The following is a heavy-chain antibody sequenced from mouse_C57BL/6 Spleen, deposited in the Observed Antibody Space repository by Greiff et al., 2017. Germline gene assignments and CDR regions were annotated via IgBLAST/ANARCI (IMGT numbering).Heavy chain of an antibody. CDR3: ARRAARARGAMDY. CDR2: IDPSDSYT. D-gene: IGHD3-1*01. CDR1: GYTFTSYW. J-gene: IGHJ4*01. Sequence: QVQLQQPGAELVKPGASVKLSCKASGYTFTSYWMQWVKQRPGQGLEWIGEIDPSDSYTNYNQKFKGKATLTVDTSSSTAYMQLSSLTSEDSAVYYCARRAARARGAMDYWGQGTSVTVSS. V-gene: IGHV1-50*01.